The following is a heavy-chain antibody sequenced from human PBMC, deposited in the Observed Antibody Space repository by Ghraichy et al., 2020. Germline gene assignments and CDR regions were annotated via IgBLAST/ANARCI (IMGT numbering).Heavy chain of an antibody. CDR2: TYYRSKWYN. CDR1: GDSVSSNTAA. Sequence: SQTLSLTCAISGDSVSSNTAAWNWIRQSPSRGLEWLGRTYYRSKWYNDYAISVKSRITINPDTSKNQFSLQLNSVTPEDTAVYYCVRAPNGHTYSSWIPWAYFDYWGQGTLVTVSS. CDR3: VRAPNGHTYSSWIPWAYFDY. J-gene: IGHJ4*02. V-gene: IGHV6-1*01. D-gene: IGHD6-13*01.